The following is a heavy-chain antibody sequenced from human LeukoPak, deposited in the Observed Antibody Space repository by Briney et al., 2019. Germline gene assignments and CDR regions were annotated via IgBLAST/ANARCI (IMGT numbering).Heavy chain of an antibody. Sequence: SETLSLTCTVSGGSISSGSYYWSWIRQPAGKGLEWIGRIYTSGSTNYNPSLKSRVTISVDTSKNRFSLKLSSVTAADTAVYYCARERVRSGWAYDIWGQGTMVTVSS. CDR2: IYTSGST. D-gene: IGHD6-19*01. CDR3: ARERVRSGWAYDI. CDR1: GGSISSGSYY. V-gene: IGHV4-61*02. J-gene: IGHJ3*02.